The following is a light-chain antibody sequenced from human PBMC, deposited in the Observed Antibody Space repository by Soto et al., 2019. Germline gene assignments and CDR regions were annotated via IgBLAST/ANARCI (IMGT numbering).Light chain of an antibody. CDR1: QSISAS. CDR2: KAS. Sequence: DIQMTQSPSTLSASVGDRVTITCRASQSISASLAWYQQKPGKAPKPLIYKASSLETGVPSRFSGSGSGTEFTLTISSLQPDECATDFGQHMATFGQGTKVEIK. V-gene: IGKV1-5*03. J-gene: IGKJ1*01. CDR3: QHMAT.